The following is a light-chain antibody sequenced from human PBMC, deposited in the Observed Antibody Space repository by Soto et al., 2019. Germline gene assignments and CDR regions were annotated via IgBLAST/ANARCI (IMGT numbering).Light chain of an antibody. J-gene: IGKJ1*01. CDR1: QGISSY. CDR2: TAS. V-gene: IGKV1-9*01. Sequence: DIQLTQSPSFVSASVVDRVTITCRASQGISSYLAWYQQKPGKAPKLLISTASTLQSGVPSRFSGSGSGTEFTLTISSLQPEDFATYYCQQLNNYPRTFGQGTKVDIK. CDR3: QQLNNYPRT.